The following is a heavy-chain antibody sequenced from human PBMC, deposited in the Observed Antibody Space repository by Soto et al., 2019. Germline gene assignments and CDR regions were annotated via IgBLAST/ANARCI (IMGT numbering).Heavy chain of an antibody. CDR2: ISAYNGNT. CDR3: AREKRSWEVAAAYYFDF. D-gene: IGHD1-26*01. V-gene: IGHV1-18*01. J-gene: IGHJ4*02. Sequence: ASVKVSCKASGYTFTSYGISWVRQAPGQGLEWMGWISAYNGNTNYAQKFQGRVTMTTGTSTSTAYMELRSLRSNDTAVYYCAREKRSWEVAAAYYFDFWGQGTLVTVSS. CDR1: GYTFTSYG.